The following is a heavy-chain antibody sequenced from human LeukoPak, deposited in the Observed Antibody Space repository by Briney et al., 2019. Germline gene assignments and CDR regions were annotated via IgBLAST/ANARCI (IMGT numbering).Heavy chain of an antibody. D-gene: IGHD4-17*01. CDR2: IIPIFGIA. Sequence: ASVKVSCKASGGTFSSYAISWVRQAPGQGLEWMGRIIPIFGIANYAQKFQGRVTITADKSTSTAYMELSSLRSEDTAMYYCARDATTVTTLGYWGQGTLVTVSS. J-gene: IGHJ4*02. CDR3: ARDATTVTTLGY. CDR1: GGTFSSYA. V-gene: IGHV1-69*04.